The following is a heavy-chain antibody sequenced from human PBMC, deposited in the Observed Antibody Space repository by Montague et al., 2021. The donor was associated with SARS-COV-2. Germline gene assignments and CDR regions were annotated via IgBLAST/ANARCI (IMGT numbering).Heavy chain of an antibody. CDR1: GFTFSSYS. CDR3: ARDPLDYGLWSSGSYYNAYYYYYSMDV. Sequence: SLRLSCAASGFTFSSYSMNWVRQAPGKGLEWVSSISSSSSYIYYADSVKGRFTISRDNAKNSLYLQMNSLRAEDTAVYYCARDPLDYGLWSSGSYYNAYYYYYSMDVWGQGTTGT. V-gene: IGHV3-21*01. D-gene: IGHD3-10*01. J-gene: IGHJ6*02. CDR2: ISSSSSYI.